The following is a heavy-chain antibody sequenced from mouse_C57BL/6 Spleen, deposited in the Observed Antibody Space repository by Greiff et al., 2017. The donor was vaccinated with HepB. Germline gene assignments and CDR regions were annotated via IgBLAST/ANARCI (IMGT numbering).Heavy chain of an antibody. CDR3: ARSSITTVVDYAMDY. Sequence: QVHVKQSGAELAKPGASVKLSCKASGYTFTSYWMHWVKQRPGQGLEWIGYINPSSGYTKYNQKFKDKATLTADKSSSTAYMQLSSLTYEDSAVYYCARSSITTVVDYAMDYWGQGTSVTVSS. V-gene: IGHV1-7*01. J-gene: IGHJ4*01. CDR1: GYTFTSYW. CDR2: INPSSGYT. D-gene: IGHD1-1*01.